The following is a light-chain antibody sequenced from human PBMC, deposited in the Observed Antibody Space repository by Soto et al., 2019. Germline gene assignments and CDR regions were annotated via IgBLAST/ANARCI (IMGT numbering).Light chain of an antibody. Sequence: DIQMTQSPSTLSASVGDRVTIACRASQSISVWLAWYQQKPGKAPKLLIYMASTLESGVPSRFSGSGSGTEFTLTISSLQPDDFATYYCQHYDAYSTFGQGTKVEIK. V-gene: IGKV1-5*03. CDR1: QSISVW. J-gene: IGKJ1*01. CDR2: MAS. CDR3: QHYDAYST.